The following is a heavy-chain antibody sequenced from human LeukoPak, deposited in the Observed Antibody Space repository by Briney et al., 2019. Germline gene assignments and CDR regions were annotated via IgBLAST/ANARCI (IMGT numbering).Heavy chain of an antibody. J-gene: IGHJ3*02. CDR2: IIPSFGTA. CDR1: GGTFSSYA. D-gene: IGHD5-18*01. CDR3: VRSYGGYVDDAFDI. V-gene: IGHV1-69*01. Sequence: SVKVSCKASGGTFSSYAISWVRQAPGQGLEWMGGIIPSFGTANYAQKFQGRVTITADESTSTAYMELSSLSSEDTAVYYCVRSYGGYVDDAFDIWGQGTMVTVSS.